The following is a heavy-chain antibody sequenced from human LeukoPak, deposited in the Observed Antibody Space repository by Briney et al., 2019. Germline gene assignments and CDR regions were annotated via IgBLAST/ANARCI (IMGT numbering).Heavy chain of an antibody. D-gene: IGHD3-16*02. V-gene: IGHV1-18*04. CDR3: TRLGELSFDWFDP. J-gene: IGHJ5*02. Sequence: ASVKVSCKASGYTFTGYYMHGVRQAPGQGLEWMGWISAYNGSTNYAQKLQGRVTMTTDTSTSTAYMELRSLRSDDTAVYYCTRLGELSFDWFDPWGQGTLVTVSS. CDR2: ISAYNGST. CDR1: GYTFTGYY.